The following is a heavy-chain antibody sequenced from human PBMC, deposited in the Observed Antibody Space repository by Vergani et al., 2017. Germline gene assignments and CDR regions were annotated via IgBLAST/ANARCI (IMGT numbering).Heavy chain of an antibody. CDR1: GFTFSSYG. J-gene: IGHJ4*02. CDR3: ARGGQWELLSDY. Sequence: QVQLVESGGGVVQPGRSLRLSCAASGFTFSSYGMHWVRQAPGKGLEWVAVIWYDGSNKYYADSVKGRFTISRDNSKNTLYLQMNSLKAEDTAVYYCARGGQWELLSDYWGQGTLVTVSS. V-gene: IGHV3-33*01. D-gene: IGHD1-26*01. CDR2: IWYDGSNK.